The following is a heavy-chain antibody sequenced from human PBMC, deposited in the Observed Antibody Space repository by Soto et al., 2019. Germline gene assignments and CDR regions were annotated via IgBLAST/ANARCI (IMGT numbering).Heavy chain of an antibody. CDR1: GGSISSSSYY. D-gene: IGHD6-13*01. J-gene: IGHJ5*02. CDR3: AATSIAAAGTFDP. Sequence: SETLSLTCTVSGGSISSSSYYWGWIRQPPGKGLEWIGSIYYSGSTYYNPSLKSRVTISVDTSKNQFSLKLSSVTAADTAVYYCAATSIAAAGTFDPWGQGTLVTVSS. V-gene: IGHV4-39*01. CDR2: IYYSGST.